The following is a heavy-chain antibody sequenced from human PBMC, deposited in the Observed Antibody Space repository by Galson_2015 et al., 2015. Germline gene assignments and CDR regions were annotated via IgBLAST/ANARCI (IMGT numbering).Heavy chain of an antibody. D-gene: IGHD1-26*01. Sequence: SLRLSCAASGFTFSSYGMHWVRQAPGKGLEWVSSINCSSSYIYYADSVKGRFTISRDNAKNSLYLQMNSLKAEDTAVYYCAREGYSAGRDFHNDMGVWGKGTTVTVSS. CDR2: INCSSSYI. J-gene: IGHJ6*03. V-gene: IGHV3-21*04. CDR3: AREGYSAGRDFHNDMGV. CDR1: GFTFSSYG.